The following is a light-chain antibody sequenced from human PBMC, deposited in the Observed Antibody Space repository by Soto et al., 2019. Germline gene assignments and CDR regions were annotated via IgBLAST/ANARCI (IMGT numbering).Light chain of an antibody. J-gene: IGKJ1*01. Sequence: VLTQSPGTLSLSPGERATLSCRASQIVSKNYLAWYQQKPGQAPRLLIYAASSRATGIPDRFSGGGSETDFTLTISRLEPEDFAVYYCQQYGSAPRTFGQGTKVEVK. CDR1: QIVSKNY. CDR2: AAS. CDR3: QQYGSAPRT. V-gene: IGKV3-20*01.